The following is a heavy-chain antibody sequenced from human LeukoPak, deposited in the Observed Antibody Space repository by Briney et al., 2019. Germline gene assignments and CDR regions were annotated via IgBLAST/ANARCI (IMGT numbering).Heavy chain of an antibody. D-gene: IGHD5-18*01. CDR2: ISGSGGGT. V-gene: IGHV3-23*01. CDR1: GFTFSNSA. J-gene: IGHJ4*02. CDR3: AKAAGRGYNYGDYFDY. Sequence: GGSLRLSCAASGFTFSNSAMNWVRQAPGKGLEWVSAISGSGGGTYYADSVKGRFTISRDNSKNTLYVQMNSLRAADTAVYYCAKAAGRGYNYGDYFDYWGQGTLVTVSS.